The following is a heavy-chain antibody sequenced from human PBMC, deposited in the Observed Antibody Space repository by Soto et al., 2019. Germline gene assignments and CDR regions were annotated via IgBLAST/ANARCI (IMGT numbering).Heavy chain of an antibody. Sequence: QVQLVQSGAEVKKPGASVKVSCKASGYTFTSYGISWVRQAPGQGLEWMGWISTYNGNTKYAQKLQGRVTMTTDTATGPAEKELGGLRTDGTGVFYCAGEVGRGGGSGYWGQGTLVTVSS. CDR2: ISTYNGNT. CDR1: GYTFTSYG. J-gene: IGHJ4*02. V-gene: IGHV1-18*01. D-gene: IGHD3-10*01. CDR3: AGEVGRGGGSGY.